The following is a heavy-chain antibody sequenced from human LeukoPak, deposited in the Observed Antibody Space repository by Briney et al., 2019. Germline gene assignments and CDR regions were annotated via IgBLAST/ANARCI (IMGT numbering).Heavy chain of an antibody. D-gene: IGHD6-13*01. V-gene: IGHV1-2*02. CDR3: ARVVGSSWIFPY. CDR2: INPNSGGT. Sequence: GASVKVSCKASGYTFTGYYMHWVRQAPGQGLEWMGWINPNSGGTNYAQKCQGRVTMTRDTSISTAYMELSRLRSDDTALYYCARVVGSSWIFPYWGQGTLVTVSS. CDR1: GYTFTGYY. J-gene: IGHJ4*02.